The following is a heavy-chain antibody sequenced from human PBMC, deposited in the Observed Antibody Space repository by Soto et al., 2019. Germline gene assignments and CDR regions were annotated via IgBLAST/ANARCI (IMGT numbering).Heavy chain of an antibody. V-gene: IGHV4-34*01. J-gene: IGHJ5*02. CDR3: AREGYYYDSSGYSNWFDP. CDR2: INHSGST. D-gene: IGHD3-22*01. CDR1: GGSFSGYY. Sequence: TSETLSLTCAVYGGSFSGYYWTWIRQPPGTGLEWIGEINHSGSTNYNPSLKSRVTISVDTSKNQFSLKLSSVTAADTAVYYCAREGYYYDSSGYSNWFDPWGQGTLVTVS.